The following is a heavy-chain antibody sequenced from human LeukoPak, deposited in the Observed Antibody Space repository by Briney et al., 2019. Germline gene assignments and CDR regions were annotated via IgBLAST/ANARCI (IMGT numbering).Heavy chain of an antibody. CDR3: ARAYYYDSSGYYSRNYYYYYYMDV. CDR2: IYIRGST. Sequence: SETLSLTCTVSGASISSYYWSWIRQPAGKGLEWIGRIYIRGSTNYNPSLKSRVTMSVDTSKNQFSLKLSSVTAADTAVYYCARAYYYDSSGYYSRNYYYYYYMDVWGKGTTVTISS. CDR1: GASISSYY. D-gene: IGHD3-22*01. V-gene: IGHV4-4*07. J-gene: IGHJ6*03.